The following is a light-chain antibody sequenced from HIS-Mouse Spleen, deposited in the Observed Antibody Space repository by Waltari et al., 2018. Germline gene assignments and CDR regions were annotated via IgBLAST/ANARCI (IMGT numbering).Light chain of an antibody. V-gene: IGLV3-10*01. CDR1: ALPKKY. CDR3: YSTDSSGNHRV. J-gene: IGLJ2*01. CDR2: EDS. Sequence: SYELTPPPSVSVSPGQPARITCSGGALPKKYAYWYQQKSGQAPVLVIYEDSKRPSGIPERFSGSSSGTMATLTISGAQVEDEADYYCYSTDSSGNHRVFGGGTKLTVL.